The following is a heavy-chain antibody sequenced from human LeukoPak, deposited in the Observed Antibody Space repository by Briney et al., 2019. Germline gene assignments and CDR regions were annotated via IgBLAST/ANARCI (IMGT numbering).Heavy chain of an antibody. CDR1: GYTFTGYY. Sequence: GASVKVSCKASGYTFTGYYMHWVRQAPGQGLEWMGWINPNSGGTNYAQKFQGRVTMTRDTSTSTVYMELSSLRSEDTAVYYCARGSSGWYGAFDIWGQGTMVTVSS. V-gene: IGHV1-2*02. CDR2: INPNSGGT. CDR3: ARGSSGWYGAFDI. J-gene: IGHJ3*02. D-gene: IGHD6-19*01.